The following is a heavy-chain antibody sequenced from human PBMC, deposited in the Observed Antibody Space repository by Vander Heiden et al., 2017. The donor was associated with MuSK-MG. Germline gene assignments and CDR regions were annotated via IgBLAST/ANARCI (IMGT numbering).Heavy chain of an antibody. CDR3: TRDWNWAPGWD. Sequence: EVQLVESGGGLVQPGGSLRLSCAASGFTFRNDWMTWVRQAPGKGLECVANIKSGVSDKHFVDSVKGRFTISRDNAKNLLFLQMNSLRVEDTAVYYCTRDWNWAPGWDWGQGTLVTVSS. CDR1: GFTFRNDW. D-gene: IGHD1-1*01. J-gene: IGHJ4*02. CDR2: IKSGVSDK. V-gene: IGHV3-7*03.